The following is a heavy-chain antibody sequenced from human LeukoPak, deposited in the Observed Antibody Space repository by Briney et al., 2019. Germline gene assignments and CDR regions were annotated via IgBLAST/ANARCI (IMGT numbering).Heavy chain of an antibody. J-gene: IGHJ4*02. CDR1: GFTFGSYG. Sequence: GGSLRLSCAASGFTFGSYGMRWVRQAPGKGLEWVAVIWYGGSNKYYADSVKGRFTISRDNSKNTLYLQMNSLRAEDTAVYYCARDRVSGLIATRPPGYWGQGTLVTVSS. D-gene: IGHD6-6*01. CDR2: IWYGGSNK. CDR3: ARDRVSGLIATRPPGY. V-gene: IGHV3-33*01.